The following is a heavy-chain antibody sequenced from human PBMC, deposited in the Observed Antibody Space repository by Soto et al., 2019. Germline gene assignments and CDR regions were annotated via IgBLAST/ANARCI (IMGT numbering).Heavy chain of an antibody. CDR3: ARGRTVSTYSRYWDSGWYFDL. D-gene: IGHD6-13*01. CDR1: GGSFSGYY. CDR2: INDSGST. J-gene: IGHJ2*01. V-gene: IGHV4-34*01. Sequence: QAQLQQWGAGLLKPSETLSLTCAVYGGSFSGYYWSWIRQPPGKGLEWIGEINDSGSTNYNPSLKRRVTISVDTSKNQFSLKRSSVNAADMAVYYCARGRTVSTYSRYWDSGWYFDLWGRGTLVTVS.